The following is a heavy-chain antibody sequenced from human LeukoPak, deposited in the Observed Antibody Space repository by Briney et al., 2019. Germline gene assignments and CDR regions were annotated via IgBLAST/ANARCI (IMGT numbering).Heavy chain of an antibody. CDR2: IYYSGST. CDR1: GGXISGYY. CDR3: ARGYYDSSGYYLAAY. D-gene: IGHD3-22*01. V-gene: IGHV4-59*01. Sequence: PSETLSLTCSVSGGXISGYYCSWIRQPPGKGLEWIGYIYYSGSTNYNPSLKSRVTLSVDTSKNQFSLKLTSVTAADTAVYYCARGYYDSSGYYLAAYWGQGTLVTVSS. J-gene: IGHJ4*02.